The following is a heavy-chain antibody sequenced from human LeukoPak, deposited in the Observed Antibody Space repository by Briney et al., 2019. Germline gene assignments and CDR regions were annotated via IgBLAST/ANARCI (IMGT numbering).Heavy chain of an antibody. J-gene: IGHJ4*02. CDR1: GFTFSSYW. Sequence: GGSLRLSCAASGFTFSSYWMNWARRAPGKGLEWLSHINSNGAVISYADSVKGRFTISRDTAKSSLYLQMNSLKTEDTAIYFCARDPDGDYDFDYWGQGTLVTVSS. CDR3: ARDPDGDYDFDY. V-gene: IGHV3-48*01. CDR2: INSNGAVI. D-gene: IGHD4-17*01.